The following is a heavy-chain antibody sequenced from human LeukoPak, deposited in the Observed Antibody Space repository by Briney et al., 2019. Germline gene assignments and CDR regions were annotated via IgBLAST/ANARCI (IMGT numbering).Heavy chain of an antibody. V-gene: IGHV1-3*01. Sequence: ASVKVSCKASGYTFTSYAMHWVRQAPGQRLKWMGWINAGNGNTKYSQKFQDRVTITRDTSASTAYMELSSLRSEDTAVYYCARLMVRGVIIQGFDYWGQGTLVTVSS. D-gene: IGHD3-10*01. CDR2: INAGNGNT. CDR1: GYTFTSYA. J-gene: IGHJ4*02. CDR3: ARLMVRGVIIQGFDY.